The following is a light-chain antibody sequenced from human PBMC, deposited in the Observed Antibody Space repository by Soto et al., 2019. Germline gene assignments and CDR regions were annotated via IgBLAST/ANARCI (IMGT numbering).Light chain of an antibody. CDR2: GAS. Sequence: EIVMMQSPATLSVSPGERATLSCRASQSVSNNFAWYQQKPGQVPRLLIYGASTRATGIPARFSGSGSGTEFTLTISSLQSEDFGVYYCQQYNNWPITFGQGTRLEI. CDR1: QSVSNN. V-gene: IGKV3-15*01. J-gene: IGKJ5*01. CDR3: QQYNNWPIT.